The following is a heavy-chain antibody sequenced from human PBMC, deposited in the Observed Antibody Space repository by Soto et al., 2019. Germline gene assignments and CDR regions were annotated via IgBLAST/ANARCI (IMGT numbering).Heavy chain of an antibody. D-gene: IGHD4-17*01. CDR3: ARGGDYEGFDY. J-gene: IGHJ4*02. Sequence: QVQLQESGPGLVKPSQTLSLTCTVSDGSISSGGYYWSWIRQHPGKGLEWIGNIYYSGYTYYNPSLKSRVTIAVVTSKNQFSLKLSSVTAANTAVYYCARGGDYEGFDYWGQGTLVTVSS. CDR2: IYYSGYT. V-gene: IGHV4-31*03. CDR1: DGSISSGGYY.